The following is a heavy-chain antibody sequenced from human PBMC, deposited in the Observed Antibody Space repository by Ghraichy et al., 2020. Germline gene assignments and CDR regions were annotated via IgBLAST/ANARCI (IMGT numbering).Heavy chain of an antibody. D-gene: IGHD2-21*02. CDR1: GDSVSSNSAA. V-gene: IGHV6-1*01. J-gene: IGHJ3*02. CDR2: TYYRSKWFN. CDR3: TAGWAFDI. Sequence: SETLSLTCAISGDSVSSNSAAWNWIRQSPSRGLEWLGRTYYRSKWFNDYAVSVKSRITINPETSKNQFSLQLNSVTPEDTAVYYCTAGWAFDIWGQGTMVTVSS.